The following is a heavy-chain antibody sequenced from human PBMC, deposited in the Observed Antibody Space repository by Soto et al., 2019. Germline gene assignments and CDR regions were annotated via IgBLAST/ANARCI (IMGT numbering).Heavy chain of an antibody. CDR3: ARAFKLGREPLNYFDY. D-gene: IGHD1-26*01. J-gene: IGHJ4*02. CDR1: SAPVSSSTYT. CDR2: IYHSGST. Sequence: SETLSLTCTVSSAPVSSSTYTWGWIRQPPGKGLEWIGEIYHSGSTNYNPSLKSRFTISVDKSKNQFSLKLSSVTAADTAVYYCARAFKLGREPLNYFDYWGQGTLVT. V-gene: IGHV4-39*07.